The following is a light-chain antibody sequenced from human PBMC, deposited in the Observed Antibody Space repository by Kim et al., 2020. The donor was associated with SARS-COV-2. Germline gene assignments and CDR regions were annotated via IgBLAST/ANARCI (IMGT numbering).Light chain of an antibody. J-gene: IGKJ4*01. V-gene: IGKV1-39*01. CDR1: QTISRS. CDR2: SAS. CDR3: QQSYSSPLT. Sequence: ASVGDRVTITCRASQTISRSLNWYQQKPGIAPDLLIYSASSLQSGVPSRFSGSGSGTEFSLTISSLQPEDFATYYCQQSYSSPLTFGGGTKVDIK.